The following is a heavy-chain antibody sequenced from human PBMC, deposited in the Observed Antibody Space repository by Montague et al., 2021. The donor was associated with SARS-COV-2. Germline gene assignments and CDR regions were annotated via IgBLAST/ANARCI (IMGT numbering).Heavy chain of an antibody. J-gene: IGHJ3*01. V-gene: IGHV3-74*03. D-gene: IGHD1-1*01. CDR3: SRVLAPSTAPFDL. Sequence: SLRLSCAASGFSFPTYWMNWVRQLPGKGLVWVAAINGDGMTTEYADFVRGRFTISRDNAKSVLFLQMDSLTVGDTALYFCSRVLAPSTAPFDLWGHGTVVTVGS. CDR1: GFSFPTYW. CDR2: INGDGMTT.